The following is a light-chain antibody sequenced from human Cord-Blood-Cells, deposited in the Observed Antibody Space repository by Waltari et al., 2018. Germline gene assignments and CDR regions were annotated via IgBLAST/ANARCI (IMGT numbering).Light chain of an antibody. V-gene: IGKV4-1*01. CDR3: QQYYSTPLT. CDR2: WAS. Sequence: DIVMTQSPDSLAVSLGERRTINCKSSKSVLYSSNNKHYLAWYQQKPGQHPNLHTYWASTRESGVPDRVSGSGSGTDFTLTISSLQAEDGAVYYCQQYYSTPLTFGGGTKVEIK. J-gene: IGKJ4*01. CDR1: KSVLYSSNNKHY.